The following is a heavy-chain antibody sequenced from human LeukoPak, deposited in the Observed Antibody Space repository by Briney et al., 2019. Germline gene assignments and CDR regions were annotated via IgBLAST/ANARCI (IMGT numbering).Heavy chain of an antibody. CDR3: ARGAGSHYWYFDL. CDR1: GYIFTNYG. Sequence: ASVKVSCKASGYIFTNYGISWVRQAPGQGLEWMGWIRVYNGNTEYAQKLQGRVTMTTDTSTNTAYMGLRSLRSDDTAVYYCARGAGSHYWYFDLWGRGTLVTVSS. D-gene: IGHD1-1*01. CDR2: IRVYNGNT. J-gene: IGHJ2*01. V-gene: IGHV1-18*01.